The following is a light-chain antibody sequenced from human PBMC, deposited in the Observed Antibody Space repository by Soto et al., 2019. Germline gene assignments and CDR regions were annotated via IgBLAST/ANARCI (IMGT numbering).Light chain of an antibody. CDR2: DAS. CDR3: RHYNNWPPET. V-gene: IGKV3-15*01. J-gene: IGKJ1*01. Sequence: EIVMTQSPATLSVSPGERATLSCRASQSVSSRLAWYQQKRGQAPRLPIYDASTRATGIPARFSGSGSGTEFNLTISSLQSEDFAIYYCRHYNNWPPETFGQGTKVDIK. CDR1: QSVSSR.